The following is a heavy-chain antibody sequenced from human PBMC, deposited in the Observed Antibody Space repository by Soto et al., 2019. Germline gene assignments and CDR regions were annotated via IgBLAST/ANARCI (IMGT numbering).Heavy chain of an antibody. Sequence: SVKVSCKASGGTFSSYAISWVRQAPGQGLEWMGGIIPIFGTANYAQKFQGRVTITADESTSTAYMELSSLRSEDTAVYYCARDLRGYSYGYTSGALYWGQGTLVTVSS. D-gene: IGHD5-18*01. CDR1: GGTFSSYA. CDR2: IIPIFGTA. J-gene: IGHJ4*02. V-gene: IGHV1-69*13. CDR3: ARDLRGYSYGYTSGALY.